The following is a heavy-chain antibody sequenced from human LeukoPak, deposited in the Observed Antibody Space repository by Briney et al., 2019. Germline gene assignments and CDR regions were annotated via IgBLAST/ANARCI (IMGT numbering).Heavy chain of an antibody. J-gene: IGHJ4*02. D-gene: IGHD6-13*01. CDR3: ARDGTAAAGFDY. Sequence: GGSLRLSCAASRFTVSSNYMSWVRQAPGKGLEWVSVIYSGGSTYYADSVKGRFTISRDNSKNTLYLQMNSLRAEDTAVYYCARDGTAAAGFDYWGQGTLVTVSS. V-gene: IGHV3-53*01. CDR1: RFTVSSNY. CDR2: IYSGGST.